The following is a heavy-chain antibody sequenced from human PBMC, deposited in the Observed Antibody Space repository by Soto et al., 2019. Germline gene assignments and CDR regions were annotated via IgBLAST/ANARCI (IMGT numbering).Heavy chain of an antibody. J-gene: IGHJ6*02. V-gene: IGHV1-18*01. CDR1: GYPFSNYG. CDR3: SSCIMVGGWFDPNYYHGMDD. CDR2: ISGYTGNT. D-gene: IGHD3-16*01. Sequence: QVQLLQSGAEVKKPGASVTVSCKTSGYPFSNYGINWARQAPGQGLEWMGWISGYTGNTNYQQTVQGRVTMTTDTSTGTVYMELRRLTSDDTAIYYCSSCIMVGGWFDPNYYHGMDDWGQGTTVTVSS.